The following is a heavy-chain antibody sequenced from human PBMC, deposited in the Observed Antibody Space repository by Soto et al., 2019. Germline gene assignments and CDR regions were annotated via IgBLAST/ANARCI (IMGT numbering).Heavy chain of an antibody. CDR1: GFTFSSYW. CDR3: ARESRYYYGSGSDKALELYYYYGMDV. Sequence: GGSLRLSCAASGFTFSSYWMSWVRQAPGKGLEWVANIKQDGSEKYYVDSVKGRFTISRDNAKNSLYLQMNSLRAEDTAVYYCARESRYYYGSGSDKALELYYYYGMDVWGQGTTVTVSS. J-gene: IGHJ6*02. V-gene: IGHV3-7*01. CDR2: IKQDGSEK. D-gene: IGHD3-10*01.